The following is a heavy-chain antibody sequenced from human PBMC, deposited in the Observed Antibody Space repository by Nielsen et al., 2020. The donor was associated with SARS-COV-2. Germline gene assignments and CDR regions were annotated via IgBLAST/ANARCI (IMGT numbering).Heavy chain of an antibody. CDR3: ARARSGYEHFDY. CDR1: GFTFSSYA. CDR2: ISYDGSNK. V-gene: IGHV3-30-3*01. Sequence: GESLKISCAASGFTFSSYAMHWVRQAPGKGLEWVAVISYDGSNKYYADSVKGRFTISRDNSKNTLYLQMNSLRAEDTAVYYCARARSGYEHFDYWGQGTLVTVSS. D-gene: IGHD5-12*01. J-gene: IGHJ4*02.